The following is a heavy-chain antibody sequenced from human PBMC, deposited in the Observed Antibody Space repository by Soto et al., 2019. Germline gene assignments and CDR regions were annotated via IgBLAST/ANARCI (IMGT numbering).Heavy chain of an antibody. V-gene: IGHV4-30-2*01. CDR1: GGYISGGYYS. CDR2: IYNSGST. J-gene: IGHJ3*02. CDR3: ARVTGTTFWGSFDI. D-gene: IGHD1-20*01. Sequence: PSETLSLTCAVSGGYISGGYYSWSWIRQPPGKGLEWIGFIYNSGSTYYNSSLKSRVTISVDRSKNHFFLNLTSVTAADTAVYYCARVTGTTFWGSFDIWGQGTMVTVSS.